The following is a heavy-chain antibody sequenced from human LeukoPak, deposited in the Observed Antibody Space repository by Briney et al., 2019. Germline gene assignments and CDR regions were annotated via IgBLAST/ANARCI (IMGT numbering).Heavy chain of an antibody. D-gene: IGHD3-3*01. CDR2: IRYDGSNK. Sequence: GGSLRLSCAASGFTFSSYGMHWVRQAPGKGLEWVAFIRYDGSNKYYADSVKGRFTISRDNAKNSLYLQMNSLRAEDTAVYYCARVFGVVIINYYYYMDVWGKGTTVTVSS. CDR1: GFTFSSYG. J-gene: IGHJ6*03. V-gene: IGHV3-30*02. CDR3: ARVFGVVIINYYYYMDV.